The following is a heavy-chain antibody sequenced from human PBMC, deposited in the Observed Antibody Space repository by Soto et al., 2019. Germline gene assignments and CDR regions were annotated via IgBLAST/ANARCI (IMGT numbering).Heavy chain of an antibody. CDR3: AKDRGSNGSFDH. Sequence: EVQLVASGGVVVQPGGSLRLSCVVSGFSFDDYSMHWVRQAPGKGLEWVSLISWDGVVTYYVDSVKGRFTISRDNSKNSLYLQMNSLRSEDTALYHCAKDRGSNGSFDHWGQGTLVTVSS. V-gene: IGHV3-43*01. J-gene: IGHJ4*02. CDR2: ISWDGVVT. D-gene: IGHD6-13*01. CDR1: GFSFDDYS.